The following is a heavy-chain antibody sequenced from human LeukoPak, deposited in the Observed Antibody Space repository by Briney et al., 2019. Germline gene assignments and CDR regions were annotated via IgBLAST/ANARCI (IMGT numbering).Heavy chain of an antibody. Sequence: SETLSLTCTVSGGSISSSSYYWGWIRQPPGKGLEWIGSIYYSGSTYYNPSLKSRVTISVDTSKNQFSLKLSSVTAADTAVYYCARGPRWAVAGTFDYWGQGTLVTVSS. D-gene: IGHD6-19*01. CDR1: GGSISSSSYY. J-gene: IGHJ4*02. V-gene: IGHV4-39*01. CDR3: ARGPRWAVAGTFDY. CDR2: IYYSGST.